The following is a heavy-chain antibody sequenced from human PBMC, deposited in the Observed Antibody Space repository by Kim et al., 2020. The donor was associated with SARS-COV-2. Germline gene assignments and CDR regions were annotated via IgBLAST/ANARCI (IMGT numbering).Heavy chain of an antibody. CDR1: GFTFGNYA. CDR2: ISGSGNI. V-gene: IGHV3-23*01. J-gene: IGHJ6*02. Sequence: GGSLRLSCAASGFTFGNYAMSWVRQAPGKGLGWVSVISGSGNIFYADSVKGRFTISRDNYRNTLYLQMNSLRVEDTAVYYCVKGNYYPYYHYGLDVWGQGTAVTVS. CDR3: VKGNYYPYYHYGLDV. D-gene: IGHD4-4*01.